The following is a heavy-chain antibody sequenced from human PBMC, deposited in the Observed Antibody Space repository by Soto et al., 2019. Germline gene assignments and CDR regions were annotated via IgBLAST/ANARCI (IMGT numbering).Heavy chain of an antibody. D-gene: IGHD3-10*01. CDR3: ARNPQNYYGSET. Sequence: ASVKVSCKASGGTFSSYAISWVRQAPGQGLEWMGGIIPIFGTANYAQKFQGRVTITADKSTSTAYMELSSLRSEDTAVYYCARNPQNYYGSETWGQGTLVTVSS. V-gene: IGHV1-69*06. CDR2: IIPIFGTA. CDR1: GGTFSSYA. J-gene: IGHJ4*02.